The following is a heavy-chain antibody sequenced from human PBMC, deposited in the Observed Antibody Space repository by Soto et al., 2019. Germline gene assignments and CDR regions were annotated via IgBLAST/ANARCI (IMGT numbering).Heavy chain of an antibody. CDR2: IGGSGSST. CDR1: GFTFSSYA. J-gene: IGHJ4*02. V-gene: IGHV3-23*01. D-gene: IGHD6-19*01. Sequence: EGSLRLSCAASGFTFSSYAMNWVRQAPGKGLEWVSVIGGSGSSTYYADSVKGRFTISRDNSKNTLYLQMNSLRAEDTAVYYCASRSSGWYFDYWGQGTLVTVSS. CDR3: ASRSSGWYFDY.